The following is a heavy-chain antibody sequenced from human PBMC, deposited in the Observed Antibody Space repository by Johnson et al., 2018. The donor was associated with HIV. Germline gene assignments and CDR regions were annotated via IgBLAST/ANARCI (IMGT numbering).Heavy chain of an antibody. CDR1: GFTFSSYG. V-gene: IGHV3-30*02. CDR2: IRYDGSNK. J-gene: IGHJ3*02. Sequence: VQLVESGGGVVQPGGSLRLSCAASGFTFSSYGMHWVRQAPGKGLEWVAFIRYDGSNKYYADSVKGRFTISRDNAKNTLYLQMNSLRAEDTAVYYCARVRELSIAAAGVAFDIWGQGTMVTVSS. CDR3: ARVRELSIAAAGVAFDI. D-gene: IGHD6-13*01.